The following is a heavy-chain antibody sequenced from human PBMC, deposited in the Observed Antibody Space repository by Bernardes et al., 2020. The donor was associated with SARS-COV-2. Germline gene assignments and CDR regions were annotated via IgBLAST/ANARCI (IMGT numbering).Heavy chain of an antibody. J-gene: IGHJ5*02. CDR3: ARGTNGHFAVKPGWFDP. Sequence: ASVKVSCKASGYTFTSYDINWVRQATGQGLEWMGWMNPNSGNTGYAQKFQGRVTMTRNTSISTAYMELSSLRSEDTAVYHCARGTNGHFAVKPGWFDPWGQGTLVTVSS. V-gene: IGHV1-8*01. CDR1: GYTFTSYD. D-gene: IGHD4-17*01. CDR2: MNPNSGNT.